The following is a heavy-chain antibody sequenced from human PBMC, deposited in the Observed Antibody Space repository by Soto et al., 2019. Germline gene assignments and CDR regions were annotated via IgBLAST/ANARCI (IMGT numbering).Heavy chain of an antibody. Sequence: SETLYLTCAVSGGSISSYYWTWIRQPPGKGLEWIGYIYYSGSTSYNPSLKSRVTISVDTSKNQFSLKLSSVTAADTAVYYCGGYSYDSGVDYWGQGTLVTVSS. J-gene: IGHJ4*02. CDR3: GGYSYDSGVDY. CDR2: IYYSGST. CDR1: GGSISSYY. V-gene: IGHV4-59*01. D-gene: IGHD5-18*01.